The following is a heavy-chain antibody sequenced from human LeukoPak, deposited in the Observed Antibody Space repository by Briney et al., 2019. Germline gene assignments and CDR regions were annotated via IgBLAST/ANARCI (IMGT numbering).Heavy chain of an antibody. V-gene: IGHV3-30*18. D-gene: IGHD6-25*01. J-gene: IGHJ4*02. CDR1: TFTLTSNG. CDR3: AKDRYSSGGNYFDY. Sequence: PGRSLTLSCAPSTFTLTSNGTQWDRQAPGKGLEWVALISYDGSNKYYADSVKGRFTVSRDNSKDTLYLQMNSLRPEDTAVYYCAKDRYSSGGNYFDYWGQGTLVTVSS. CDR2: ISYDGSNK.